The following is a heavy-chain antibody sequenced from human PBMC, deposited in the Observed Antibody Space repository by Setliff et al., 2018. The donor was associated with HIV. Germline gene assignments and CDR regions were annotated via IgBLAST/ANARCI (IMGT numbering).Heavy chain of an antibody. Sequence: PGESLKISCVASGFTFSNAWMSWVRQAPGKGLDWVGRIKAKTDGGAAEYAAPVKGRLTISRDDSKNTLYLRMDSLRTEDTAIYYCTTDLPYYYDSSGHRFDAFDIWGRGTMVTVSS. CDR1: GFTFSNAW. CDR2: IKAKTDGGAA. V-gene: IGHV3-15*01. CDR3: TTDLPYYYDSSGHRFDAFDI. D-gene: IGHD3-22*01. J-gene: IGHJ3*02.